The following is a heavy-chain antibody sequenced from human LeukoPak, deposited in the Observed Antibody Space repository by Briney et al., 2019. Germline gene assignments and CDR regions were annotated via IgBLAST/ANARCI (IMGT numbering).Heavy chain of an antibody. CDR2: IRTSGDNT. CDR1: GFTFSNYA. Sequence: GGSLRLSCAASGFTFSNYAMSWVRQAPGKGLEWVSTIRTSGDNTYYADSVKGRFTISRDNSKNTLYLQMSTLRAEDTAVYYCARVVYDSRGYYSGAFDYWGQGTLVTVSS. CDR3: ARVVYDSRGYYSGAFDY. V-gene: IGHV3-23*01. J-gene: IGHJ4*02. D-gene: IGHD3-22*01.